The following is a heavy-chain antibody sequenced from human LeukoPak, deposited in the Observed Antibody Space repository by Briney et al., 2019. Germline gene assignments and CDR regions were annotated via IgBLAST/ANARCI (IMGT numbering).Heavy chain of an antibody. V-gene: IGHV4-39*01. Sequence: SETLSLTCTVSGGSIGSRTYYWGWIRQPPGKGLEWSVSIYYSGSTYYNPSLKSRVTISVDTSKNQFSLELTSVTAADTAVYYCARLPNDYGDYVDYWGQGTLVTVSS. CDR2: IYYSGST. D-gene: IGHD4-17*01. CDR3: ARLPNDYGDYVDY. J-gene: IGHJ4*02. CDR1: GGSIGSRTYY.